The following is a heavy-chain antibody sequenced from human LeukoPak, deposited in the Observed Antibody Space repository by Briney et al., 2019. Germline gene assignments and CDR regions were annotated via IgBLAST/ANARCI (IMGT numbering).Heavy chain of an antibody. J-gene: IGHJ4*02. Sequence: GGSLRLSCAASGFTFSSYAVSWVRRAPGKGLEWVSAISGSGGSTYYADSVKGRFTISRDNSKNTLYLQMNSLRAEDTAVYYCAKSLGELSLYRASDYWGQGTLVTVSS. CDR3: AKSLGELSLYRASDY. CDR2: ISGSGGST. D-gene: IGHD3-16*02. V-gene: IGHV3-23*01. CDR1: GFTFSSYA.